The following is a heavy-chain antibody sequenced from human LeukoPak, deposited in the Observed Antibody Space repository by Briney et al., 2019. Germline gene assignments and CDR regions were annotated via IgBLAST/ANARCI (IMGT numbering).Heavy chain of an antibody. CDR3: ARGSSSWYLTSYYYYGMDV. CDR2: IYYSGST. D-gene: IGHD6-13*01. V-gene: IGHV4-59*01. J-gene: IGHJ6*04. CDR1: GGSISSYY. Sequence: PSETLSLTCTVPGGSISSYYWSWIRQPPGKGLEWIGYIYYSGSTNYNPSLKSRVTMSVDTSKNQFSLKLSSVTAADTAVYYCARGSSSWYLTSYYYYGMDVWGKGTTVTVSS.